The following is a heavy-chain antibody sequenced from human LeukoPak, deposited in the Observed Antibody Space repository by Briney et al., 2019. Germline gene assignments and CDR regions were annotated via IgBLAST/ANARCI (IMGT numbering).Heavy chain of an antibody. V-gene: IGHV1-18*04. CDR3: ARDLTPRRNYDNSGYQIVPAF. CDR1: GYTFTGYY. J-gene: IGHJ4*02. Sequence: ASVKVSCKASGYTFTGYYMHWVRQAPGQGLEWMGWISAYNGNTNYAQKLQGRVTMNTDTSPRKADMELRSLRSDDTVVYYCARDLTPRRNYDNSGYQIVPAFWGQGTLVTVSS. D-gene: IGHD3-22*01. CDR2: ISAYNGNT.